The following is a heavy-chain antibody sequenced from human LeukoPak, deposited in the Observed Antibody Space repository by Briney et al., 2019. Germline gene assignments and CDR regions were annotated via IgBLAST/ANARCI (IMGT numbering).Heavy chain of an antibody. Sequence: SETLSLTCTVSGGSISSSSYYWGWIRQPPGKGLEWIGEINHSGSTNYNPSLKSRVTISVERSKNQFSLKLSSVTAADTAVYYCARGPYCGGDCYYNWSDPWGQGTLVTVSS. D-gene: IGHD2-21*02. CDR2: INHSGST. V-gene: IGHV4-39*07. CDR1: GGSISSSSYY. J-gene: IGHJ5*02. CDR3: ARGPYCGGDCYYNWSDP.